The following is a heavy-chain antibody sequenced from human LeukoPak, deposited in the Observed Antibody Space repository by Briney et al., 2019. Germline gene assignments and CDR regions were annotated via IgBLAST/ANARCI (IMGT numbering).Heavy chain of an antibody. CDR2: ITAGGGST. Sequence: GGSLRLSCAASGFTFSSYSMNWVRQAPGKGLEWVSTITAGGGSTYYGDSVKGRFTISRDNSKNTLYLQLNSLRADDTAVYYCAKDLPGITIFGALHYWGQGALVTVS. V-gene: IGHV3-23*01. D-gene: IGHD3-3*01. J-gene: IGHJ4*02. CDR3: AKDLPGITIFGALHY. CDR1: GFTFSSYS.